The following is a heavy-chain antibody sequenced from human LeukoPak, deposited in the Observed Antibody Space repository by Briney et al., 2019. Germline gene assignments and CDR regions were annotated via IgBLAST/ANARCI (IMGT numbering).Heavy chain of an antibody. V-gene: IGHV4-4*02. D-gene: IGHD5-12*01. J-gene: IGHJ4*02. CDR2: IYHTGST. Sequence: SGTLPLTCAVSGGSISSNNWWSWVRQPPGKGLEWIGEIYHTGSTNYNPSLKSRVTMSVDKSKNQFSLKLTSVTAADTAVFYCARVHGGSDDNWGQGTLVTVSS. CDR3: ARVHGGSDDN. CDR1: GGSISSNNW.